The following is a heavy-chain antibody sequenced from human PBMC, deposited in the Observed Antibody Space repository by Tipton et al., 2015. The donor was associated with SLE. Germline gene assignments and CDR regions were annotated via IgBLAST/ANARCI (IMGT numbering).Heavy chain of an antibody. J-gene: IGHJ6*02. D-gene: IGHD3-10*01. CDR1: GFPFSSHA. V-gene: IGHV3-23*01. Sequence: SLRLSCAASGFPFSSHAMSWVRQAPGKGLDWISGISAGGGITYYADSVKGRFTISRDNSKNTVYLQMNSLRAEDTAVYYCARDGAVQGIIRHYGLDVWGLGATVTVSS. CDR2: ISAGGGIT. CDR3: ARDGAVQGIIRHYGLDV.